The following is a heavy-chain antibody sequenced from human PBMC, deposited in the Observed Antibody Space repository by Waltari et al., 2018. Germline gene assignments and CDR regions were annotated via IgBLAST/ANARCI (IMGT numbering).Heavy chain of an antibody. D-gene: IGHD3-22*01. CDR3: ARVIYYYDSSGYYGDWYFDL. J-gene: IGHJ2*01. V-gene: IGHV1-69*11. CDR1: GGTFSSYA. CDR2: IIPIVGTA. Sequence: QVQLVQSGAEVKKPGSSVKVSCKASGGTFSSYAISWVRPAPGQGLEWMGRIIPIVGTANYAQKFQGRVTITADESTSTAYMELSSLRSEDTAVYYCARVIYYYDSSGYYGDWYFDLWGRGTLVTVSS.